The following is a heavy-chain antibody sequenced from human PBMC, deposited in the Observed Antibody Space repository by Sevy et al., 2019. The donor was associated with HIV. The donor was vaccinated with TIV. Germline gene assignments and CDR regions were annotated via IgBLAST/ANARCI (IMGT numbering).Heavy chain of an antibody. J-gene: IGHJ6*02. D-gene: IGHD3-10*01. CDR3: ARGPRGVIITPYGMDV. Sequence: ASVKVSCKASGYTFTSYDINWVRQATGQGLEWMGWMNPNSGNTGCAQKFQGRVTMTRNTSISTAYMELSSLRSEDTAVYYCARGPRGVIITPYGMDVWGQGTTVTVSS. CDR1: GYTFTSYD. CDR2: MNPNSGNT. V-gene: IGHV1-8*01.